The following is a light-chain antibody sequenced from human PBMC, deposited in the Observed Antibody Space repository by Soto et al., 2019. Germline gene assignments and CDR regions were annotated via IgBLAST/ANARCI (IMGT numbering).Light chain of an antibody. CDR3: QQYNNWPWT. CDR2: GAS. Sequence: EIVLTQSPATLSLSPGEGATLSCRASQSIGTYLAWYQHKPGQAPRLLIYGASTRAPGFPARFSGSGSGTDFTLTISSLQSEDFAVYYCQQYNNWPWTFGQGTKVDI. V-gene: IGKV3-15*01. J-gene: IGKJ1*01. CDR1: QSIGTY.